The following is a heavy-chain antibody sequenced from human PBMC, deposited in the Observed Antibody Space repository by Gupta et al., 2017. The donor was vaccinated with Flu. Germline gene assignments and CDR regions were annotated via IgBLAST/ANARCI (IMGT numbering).Heavy chain of an antibody. Sequence: EVQLVESGGGLVKPGGSLRVFCAASGFIFRIYDMHWVRQAPGKGLEWVSAISSSGSKIYYEDSVKGRFTISRDNSKSSLSLHMNNLRTEDTAMYYCAREPYPENAFDTWGQGTMVTVSS. V-gene: IGHV3-21*01. J-gene: IGHJ3*02. CDR1: GFIFRIYD. CDR3: AREPYPENAFDT. CDR2: ISSSGSKI.